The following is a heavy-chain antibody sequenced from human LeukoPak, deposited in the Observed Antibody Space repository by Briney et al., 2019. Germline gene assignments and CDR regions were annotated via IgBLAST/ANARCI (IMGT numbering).Heavy chain of an antibody. CDR3: VRGGDPGMGDY. Sequence: GSLRLSCAASAFTFSTYDMHWVRQPTGKGLEWVSGINTAGETYYSGSVKGRFTISRENAKNSLYLQMNSLRAGDTAVYYCVRGGDPGMGDYWGQGTLVTVSS. CDR2: INTAGET. V-gene: IGHV3-13*01. J-gene: IGHJ4*02. D-gene: IGHD5-18*01. CDR1: AFTFSTYD.